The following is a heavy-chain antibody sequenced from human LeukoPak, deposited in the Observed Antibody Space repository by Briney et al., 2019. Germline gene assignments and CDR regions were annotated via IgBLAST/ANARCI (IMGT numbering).Heavy chain of an antibody. CDR2: IYYSGST. Sequence: PSETLSLTCTVSGGSISSGGYYWSWIRQHPGKGLEWIGYIYYSGSTYYNPSLKSRVTISVDTSKNQFSLKLSSVTAADTAVYHCARLAYSNYDLSGWFDPWGQGTLVTVSS. CDR1: GGSISSGGYY. CDR3: ARLAYSNYDLSGWFDP. J-gene: IGHJ5*02. D-gene: IGHD4-4*01. V-gene: IGHV4-31*03.